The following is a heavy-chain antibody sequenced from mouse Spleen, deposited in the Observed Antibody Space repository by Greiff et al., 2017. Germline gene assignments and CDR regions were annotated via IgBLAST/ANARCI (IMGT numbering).Heavy chain of an antibody. CDR1: GYTFTNHH. CDR3: ARNYYGSTTFDN. CDR2: INPYNDYT. J-gene: IGHJ2*01. D-gene: IGHD1-1*01. V-gene: IGHV1S45*01. Sequence: VQLKESGAELVRPGASVKISCKAFGYTFTNHHINWVKQRPGQGLDWIGYINPYNDYTSYNQKFKGTAPLPVDKSSRTAYMALSRLTSEDSAVYYCARNYYGSTTFDNCGPGTTLTVSS.